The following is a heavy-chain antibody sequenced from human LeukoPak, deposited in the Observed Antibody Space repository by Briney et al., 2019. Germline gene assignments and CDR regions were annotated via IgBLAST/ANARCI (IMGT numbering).Heavy chain of an antibody. J-gene: IGHJ4*02. D-gene: IGHD6-13*01. CDR1: GYTFTSYY. V-gene: IGHV1-46*01. Sequence: GASVKVSCKASGYTFTSYYMHWVRQAPGQGLEWMGIINPSGGSTSYAQKFQGRVTMTRDTSTSTVYMELSRLRSDDTAVYYCARDWSGIAAYDYWGQGTLVTVSS. CDR2: INPSGGST. CDR3: ARDWSGIAAYDY.